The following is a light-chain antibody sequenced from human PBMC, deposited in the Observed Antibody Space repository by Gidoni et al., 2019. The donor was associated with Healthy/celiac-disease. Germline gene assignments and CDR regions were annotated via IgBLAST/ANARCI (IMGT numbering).Light chain of an antibody. Sequence: QSVLTQPPSASGTPGQRVTISCSGSSSNIGSNYVYWYQQLPGTAPKLLIYRNNQRPSGVPDRFSGSKSGTSASLASSGLRSEDDADYYCAAWDDSLSGPVVFGGGTKLTVL. CDR3: AAWDDSLSGPVV. J-gene: IGLJ2*01. CDR1: SSNIGSNY. V-gene: IGLV1-47*01. CDR2: RNN.